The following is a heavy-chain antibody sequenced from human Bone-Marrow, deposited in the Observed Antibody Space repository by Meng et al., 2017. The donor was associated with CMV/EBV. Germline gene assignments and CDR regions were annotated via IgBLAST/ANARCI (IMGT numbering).Heavy chain of an antibody. J-gene: IGHJ4*02. D-gene: IGHD2-2*01. V-gene: IGHV3-30*02. Sequence: GGSLRPSCAASGFTFSSYGMHWVRQAPGKGLQWVSFIEYDGSDKFYADSVKGRFTISRDNSKNTLYLQMNSLRAEDTAVYYCAKELILVVEDHWGQGTLGTFSS. CDR2: IEYDGSDK. CDR1: GFTFSSYG. CDR3: AKELILVVEDH.